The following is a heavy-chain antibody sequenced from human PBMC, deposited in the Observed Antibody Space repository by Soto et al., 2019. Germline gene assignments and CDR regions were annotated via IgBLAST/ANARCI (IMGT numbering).Heavy chain of an antibody. CDR3: ARGYYYYYIDV. J-gene: IGHJ6*03. V-gene: IGHV4-59*01. CDR2: IFYTGST. Sequence: QVRLQESGPGLVKPSETLSLTCTVSDGSINSDYWSWIRQRPGKGLEWIGYIFYTGSTNYNPSLKSRVTISLDKSKNHFSLKLTSVTAADTAVYYCARGYYYYYIDVWGRGTTVTVSS. CDR1: DGSINSDY.